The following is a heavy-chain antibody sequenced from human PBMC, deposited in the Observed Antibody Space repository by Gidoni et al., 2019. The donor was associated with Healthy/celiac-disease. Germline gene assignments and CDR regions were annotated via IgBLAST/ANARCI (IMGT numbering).Heavy chain of an antibody. CDR1: GGSISRYD. CDR3: ASLYGSGSYTRFPYYYGMDV. J-gene: IGHJ6*02. CDR2: IYYSGST. D-gene: IGHD3-10*01. V-gene: IGHV4-59*01. Sequence: QVQLQASRPGQVKPSENLSLTCTVPGGSISRYDWSWIRQPPGKGLEWIVYIYYSGSTNYNPSLNSRVTISVDTSKNQFSLKLSSVTAADTAVYYCASLYGSGSYTRFPYYYGMDVWGQGTTVTVSS.